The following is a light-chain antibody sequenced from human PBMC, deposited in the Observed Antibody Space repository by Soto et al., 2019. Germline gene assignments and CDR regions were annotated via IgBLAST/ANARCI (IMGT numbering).Light chain of an antibody. Sequence: EIVMTQSPATLSVSPGERATLSCRASQSVSSYLPWYQQKPGLPPRLLIYDASTRATGIPDRFSGSGSGTDFTLTLSSLQPADFAVYYCQQYSNWPPLYTFGGGTKLEIK. V-gene: IGKV3-15*01. CDR2: DAS. CDR3: QQYSNWPPLYT. CDR1: QSVSSY. J-gene: IGKJ2*01.